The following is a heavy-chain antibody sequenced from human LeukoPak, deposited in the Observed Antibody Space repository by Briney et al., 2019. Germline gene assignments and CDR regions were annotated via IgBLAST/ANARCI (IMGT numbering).Heavy chain of an antibody. Sequence: ASVKVSCKASGYTFTSYYMHWVRQAPGHELEWMGIINPSGGSTSYAQKFQGRVTMTRDTSTSTVYMELSSLRSEDTAVYYCARDGVTMVRGVYYYYYMDVWGKGTTVTIS. J-gene: IGHJ6*03. CDR2: INPSGGST. D-gene: IGHD3-10*01. CDR1: GYTFTSYY. V-gene: IGHV1-46*01. CDR3: ARDGVTMVRGVYYYYYMDV.